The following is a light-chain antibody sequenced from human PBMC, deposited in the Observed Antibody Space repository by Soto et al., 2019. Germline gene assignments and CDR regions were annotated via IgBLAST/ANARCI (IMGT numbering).Light chain of an antibody. V-gene: IGLV2-14*01. Sequence: LAQPASVSGSPGQSITIPCTGTSSDIGAYNYVSWYQQDPGKAPKLLIFDVSNRPSGVSNRFSGSKSGNTASLTISGLQTDDETDYFCSSYTSTNTVVFGGGTKVTVL. CDR2: DVS. CDR3: SSYTSTNTVV. J-gene: IGLJ2*01. CDR1: SSDIGAYNY.